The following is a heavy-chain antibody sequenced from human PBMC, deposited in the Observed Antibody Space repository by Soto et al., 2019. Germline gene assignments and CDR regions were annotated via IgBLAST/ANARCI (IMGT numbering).Heavy chain of an antibody. CDR3: ARVDSSGYTYYFDY. V-gene: IGHV3-33*01. D-gene: IGHD3-22*01. CDR1: GFTFSSYG. CDR2: IWYDGSNK. Sequence: QVQLVESGGGVVQPGRSLRLSCAASGFTFSSYGMHWVRQAPGKGLEWVAVIWYDGSNKYYADSVKGRFTISRDNSKNTLYLQMNSLRAEDTAVYYCARVDSSGYTYYFDYWGQGTLVTVSS. J-gene: IGHJ4*02.